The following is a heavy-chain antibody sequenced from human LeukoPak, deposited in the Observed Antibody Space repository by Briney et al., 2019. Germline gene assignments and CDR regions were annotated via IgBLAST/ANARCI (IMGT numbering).Heavy chain of an antibody. CDR1: GFTVSGND. D-gene: IGHD6-13*01. J-gene: IGHJ4*02. CDR2: ISIAGVT. V-gene: IGHV3-13*01. CDR3: AKGGWKQQLVELFDY. Sequence: QPGGSLRLSCAASGFTVSGNDMHWVRQIIGKGLEWVSAISIAGVTYYPGSVKGRFIISRENAKNSLYLQMNSLRAEDTAVYYCAKGGWKQQLVELFDYWGQGTLVTVSS.